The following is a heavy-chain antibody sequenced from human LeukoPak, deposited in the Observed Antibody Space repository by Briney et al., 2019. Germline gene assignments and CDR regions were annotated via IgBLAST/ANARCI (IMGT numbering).Heavy chain of an antibody. CDR3: ARWVDY. V-gene: IGHV3-48*03. J-gene: IGHJ4*02. D-gene: IGHD6-13*01. CDR1: GFTFSSYE. Sequence: GGSLRLSCAASGFTFSSYEMNWFRQAPGKGLEWVSYITSSGGTIYYADSVKGRFTISRDNAKKSLYLQMNSLRAEDTAVYYCARWVDYWGLGTLVTVSS. CDR2: ITSSGGTI.